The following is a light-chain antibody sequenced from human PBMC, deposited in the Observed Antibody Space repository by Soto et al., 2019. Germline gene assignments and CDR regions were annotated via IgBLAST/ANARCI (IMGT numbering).Light chain of an antibody. Sequence: QSALTQPASVSGSPGQSITISCTGTSSDVGSYNVVGSYNLVSWYQQHPGKVPKLIIYEDTKRPSGLSNRFSGSKSGNTASLTISGLQAEDEADYYCCSYAGSNTLVFGGGTKLTVL. J-gene: IGLJ2*01. CDR1: SSDVGSYNVVGSYNL. V-gene: IGLV2-23*01. CDR3: CSYAGSNTLV. CDR2: EDT.